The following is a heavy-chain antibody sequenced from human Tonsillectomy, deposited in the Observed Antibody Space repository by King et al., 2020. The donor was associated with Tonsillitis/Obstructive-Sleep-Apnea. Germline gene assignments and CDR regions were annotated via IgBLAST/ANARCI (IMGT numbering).Heavy chain of an antibody. CDR1: GFTFSSYG. Sequence: VQLVESGGGVVQPGRSLRLSCAASGFTFSSYGMHWVRQAPGKGLEWVAVISHDGSNKYYADSVKGRFTISRDNSKNTLYLQMNSLRAEDTAVYYCAKARGWGDYSCYGMDVWGQGTTVTVSS. CDR3: AKARGWGDYSCYGMDV. D-gene: IGHD7-27*01. CDR2: ISHDGSNK. J-gene: IGHJ6*02. V-gene: IGHV3-30*18.